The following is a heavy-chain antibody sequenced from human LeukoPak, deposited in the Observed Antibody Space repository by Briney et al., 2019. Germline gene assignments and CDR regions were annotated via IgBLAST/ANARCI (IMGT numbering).Heavy chain of an antibody. Sequence: ASVKVSCKASGYTFTSYGISWVRQAPGQGLEWMGWISAYNGNTNYAQKLQGRVTMTTDTSTSTAYMELRSLRSDDTAVYYCERDSLSVDYSKIVAWFDPWGQGTLVTVSS. CDR1: GYTFTSYG. J-gene: IGHJ5*02. V-gene: IGHV1-18*01. CDR3: ERDSLSVDYSKIVAWFDP. CDR2: ISAYNGNT. D-gene: IGHD4-11*01.